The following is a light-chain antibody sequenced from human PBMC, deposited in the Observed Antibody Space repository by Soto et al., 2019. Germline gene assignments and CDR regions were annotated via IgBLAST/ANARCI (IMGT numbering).Light chain of an antibody. CDR1: SSNIGAGYD. J-gene: IGLJ1*01. CDR2: GNT. V-gene: IGLV1-40*01. Sequence: QSVLTQPPSVSGAPGQRVTISCTGSSSNIGAGYDIHWYQQLLGTAPKLLIYGNTNRPSGVPDRFSGSKSGTSASLAITGLQAEDEADYYCSSYAGSSNVFGTGTKVTVL. CDR3: SSYAGSSNV.